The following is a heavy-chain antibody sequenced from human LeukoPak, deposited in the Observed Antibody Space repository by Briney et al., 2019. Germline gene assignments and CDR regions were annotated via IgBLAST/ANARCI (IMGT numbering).Heavy chain of an antibody. D-gene: IGHD6-13*01. Sequence: ASVKVSCKASGYTFTNYWIQWVRQAPGQGLEWVALINPNDGSTTYAHKFQGRVTMTRDTSTSTVYMDLSSPTSEDTAVYYCARAPRNSSTMLDYWGQGTLVTVSS. J-gene: IGHJ4*02. V-gene: IGHV1-46*01. CDR1: GYTFTNYW. CDR2: INPNDGST. CDR3: ARAPRNSSTMLDY.